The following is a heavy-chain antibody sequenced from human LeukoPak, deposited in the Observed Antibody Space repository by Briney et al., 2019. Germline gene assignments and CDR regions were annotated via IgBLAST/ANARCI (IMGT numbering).Heavy chain of an antibody. Sequence: KPSETLSLTCAVYGGSFSGYYWSWIRQPPGKGLEWIGEINHSGSTNYNPSLKSRVTISVDTSKNQFSLKLSSVTAADTAVYYCAVRGRIRLWFWRDWGQGTLVTVSS. CDR2: INHSGST. CDR3: AVRGRIRLWFWRD. CDR1: GGSFSGYY. D-gene: IGHD5-18*01. J-gene: IGHJ4*02. V-gene: IGHV4-34*01.